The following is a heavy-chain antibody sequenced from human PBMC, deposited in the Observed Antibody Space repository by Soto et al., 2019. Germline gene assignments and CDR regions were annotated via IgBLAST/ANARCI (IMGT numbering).Heavy chain of an antibody. CDR1: GFIFNRYG. CDR2: IWYDGSNK. J-gene: IGHJ6*02. Sequence: QRLSCAASGFIFNRYGMHWVRQVPGKGLEWVADIWYDGSNKNYADSVKGRFTISRDNSKNTLYLQMNSLRAEDTAVYYCARGTVRTPLRYCGMDVWGQGTTVTVSS. V-gene: IGHV3-33*01. CDR3: ARGTVRTPLRYCGMDV.